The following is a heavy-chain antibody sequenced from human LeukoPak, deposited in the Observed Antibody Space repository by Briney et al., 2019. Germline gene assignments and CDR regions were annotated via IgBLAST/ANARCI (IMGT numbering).Heavy chain of an antibody. CDR3: ARDLLYSSSRVNWFDP. Sequence: PSETLSLTCAVSGGSISSSNWWSWVRQPPGKGLEWIGEIYHSGSTNYNPSLKSRVTISVDKSKNQFSLKLSSVTAADTAVYYCARDLLYSSSRVNWFDPWGQGTLVTVSS. D-gene: IGHD6-13*01. J-gene: IGHJ5*02. CDR1: GGSISSSNW. CDR2: IYHSGST. V-gene: IGHV4-4*02.